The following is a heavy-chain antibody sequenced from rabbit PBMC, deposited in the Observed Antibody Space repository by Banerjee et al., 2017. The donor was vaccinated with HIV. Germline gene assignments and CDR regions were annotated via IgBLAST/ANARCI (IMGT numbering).Heavy chain of an antibody. Sequence: QSLEESGGDLVKPGASLTLTCTASGFSFSSSYWICWVRQAPGKGLEWIACIYTGSSGSTYYASWAKGRFTISKTSSTTVTLQMTSLTAADTATYFCARDKYTVGYTGYFNLWGPGTLVTVS. CDR1: GFSFSSSYW. V-gene: IGHV1S40*01. CDR3: ARDKYTVGYTGYFNL. J-gene: IGHJ4*01. D-gene: IGHD4-2*01. CDR2: IYTGSSGST.